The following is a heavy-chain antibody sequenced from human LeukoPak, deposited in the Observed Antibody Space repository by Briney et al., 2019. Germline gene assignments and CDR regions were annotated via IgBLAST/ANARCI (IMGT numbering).Heavy chain of an antibody. Sequence: PGGSLRLSCAASGFTFSSYWMSWVRQPPGKGLEWIGEIYHSGSTNYNPSLKSRVTISVDKSKNQFSLKLSSVTAADTAVYYCARARGRGYSGYDWSYYYMDVWGKGTTVTVSS. CDR1: GFTFSSYW. V-gene: IGHV4-4*02. CDR2: IYHSGST. J-gene: IGHJ6*03. D-gene: IGHD5-12*01. CDR3: ARARGRGYSGYDWSYYYMDV.